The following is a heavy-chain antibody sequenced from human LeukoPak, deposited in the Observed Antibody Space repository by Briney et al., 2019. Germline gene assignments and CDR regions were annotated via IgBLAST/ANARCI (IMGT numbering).Heavy chain of an antibody. Sequence: GGSLRLSCAASGFTVSSNYMSWVRQAPGKGLEWVSVIYSGGSTYYADSVKGRFTISRDNAKNSVYLQMNSLRAEDTAIYYCARNARGPGDYWGQGTVVTVSS. CDR2: IYSGGST. CDR3: ARNARGPGDY. J-gene: IGHJ4*02. V-gene: IGHV3-66*01. CDR1: GFTVSSNY. D-gene: IGHD2-2*01.